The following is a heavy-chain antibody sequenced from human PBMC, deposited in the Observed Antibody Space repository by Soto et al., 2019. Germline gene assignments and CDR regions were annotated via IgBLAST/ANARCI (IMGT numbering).Heavy chain of an antibody. CDR3: ARIDCSGVVDV. CDR1: GFRVSTNS. Sequence: VQLVESGGGLIQAGGSRRLSCRVSGFRVSTNSMAWVRQAPGKGREWASVIYTSGQTYYPDAVQGRFTISRDNTKNTVYLQMSSLIVEATGVYSCARIDCSGVVDVWGQGSLITVSS. D-gene: IGHD2-8*02. J-gene: IGHJ4*02. CDR2: IYTSGQT. V-gene: IGHV3-53*01.